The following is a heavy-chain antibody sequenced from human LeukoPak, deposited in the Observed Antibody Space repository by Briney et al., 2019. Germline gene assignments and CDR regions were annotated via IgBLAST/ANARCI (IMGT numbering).Heavy chain of an antibody. Sequence: GGSLRLSCAVSGFTFSSYWVNWVRQAPGKGLEWVASIRLDGGEKSYMDSVKGRFTISRDNTKNSLYLQMSSLRAEDTAVYFCARDGAAAGLYFDLWGQGTLVTVSS. CDR1: GFTFSSYW. J-gene: IGHJ4*01. V-gene: IGHV3-7*01. CDR3: ARDGAAAGLYFDL. D-gene: IGHD6-13*01. CDR2: IRLDGGEK.